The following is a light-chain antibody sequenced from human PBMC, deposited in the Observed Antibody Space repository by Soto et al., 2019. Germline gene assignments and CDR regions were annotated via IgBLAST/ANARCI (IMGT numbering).Light chain of an antibody. CDR2: WAS. CDR1: QSLLHRPNNKDY. CDR3: HQYYDPPWT. V-gene: IGKV4-1*01. Sequence: DFVMTQSPDSLAVSLGERATINCKSSQSLLHRPNNKDYLSWYQLKPGQPPKLLIYWASTREYGVPDRFSGNGSGTDFLFTISTRQAGDGAVYYCHQYYDPPWTFGKGPRWK. J-gene: IGKJ1*01.